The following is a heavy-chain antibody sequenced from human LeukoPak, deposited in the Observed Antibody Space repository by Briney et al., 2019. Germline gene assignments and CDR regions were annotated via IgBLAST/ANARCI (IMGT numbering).Heavy chain of an antibody. J-gene: IGHJ3*01. Sequence: GGSLRLSCAASGFTFSRYGMLWVRQAPGKGLEWVAFVRYDGSNKYYADSVQGRFAISRDNSKNTVYLQMNSLRVEDTAVYYCTKSLGGVSDALDFWGQGTMVTVSS. CDR1: GFTFSRYG. CDR3: TKSLGGVSDALDF. CDR2: VRYDGSNK. V-gene: IGHV3-30*02. D-gene: IGHD3-16*01.